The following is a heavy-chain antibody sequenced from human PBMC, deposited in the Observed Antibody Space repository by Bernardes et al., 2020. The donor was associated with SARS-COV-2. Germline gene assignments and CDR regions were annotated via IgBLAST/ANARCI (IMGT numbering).Heavy chain of an antibody. D-gene: IGHD3-3*01. V-gene: IGHV4-59*01. Sequence: SETLSLTCTVSGASISSYYWSWIRQPPGKGLEWLWYIYHSRFTSYNPSLNSRVTISIDTSKSQFSLKLSSVTAADTAIYYCARLRSKDMYDFWSGFFDYWCQGSLVTVSS. J-gene: IGHJ4*02. CDR3: ARLRSKDMYDFWSGFFDY. CDR2: IYHSRFT. CDR1: GASISSYY.